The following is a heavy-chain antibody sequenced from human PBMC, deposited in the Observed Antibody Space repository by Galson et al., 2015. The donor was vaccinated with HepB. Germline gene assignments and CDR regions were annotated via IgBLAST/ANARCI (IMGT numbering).Heavy chain of an antibody. Sequence: SLRLSCAASGFMLSNYEMTWVRQAPGKGLEWVSSISRSSSYIFYADSMKGRFTISRDNAKNTLYLQMTSLRVEDTAVYYCARVISSGLWKWFDPWGQGTLVTVSS. CDR1: GFMLSNYE. D-gene: IGHD4/OR15-4a*01. J-gene: IGHJ5*02. V-gene: IGHV3-21*01. CDR3: ARVISSGLWKWFDP. CDR2: ISRSSSYI.